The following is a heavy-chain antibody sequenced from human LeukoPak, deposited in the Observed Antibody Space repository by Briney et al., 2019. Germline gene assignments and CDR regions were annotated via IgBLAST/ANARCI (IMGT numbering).Heavy chain of an antibody. CDR3: VRDRTTVTLFDS. J-gene: IGHJ4*02. CDR1: GFTFSSYS. Sequence: GGSLRLSCAASGFTFSSYSMNWVRQAPGKGLEWVSSISSSSNYIYYADSVKGRFTISRDNAKNSLFLQMNSLRAEDTAVYYCVRDRTTVTLFDSWGQGTLVTVSS. CDR2: ISSSSNYI. V-gene: IGHV3-21*01. D-gene: IGHD4-17*01.